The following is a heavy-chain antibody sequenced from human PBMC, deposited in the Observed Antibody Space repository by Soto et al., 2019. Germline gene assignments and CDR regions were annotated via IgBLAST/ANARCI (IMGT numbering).Heavy chain of an antibody. CDR1: GFTFSSYA. V-gene: IGHV3-7*01. Sequence: PGGSLRLSCAASGFTFSSYAMSWVRQAPGKGLEWVANIKEDGSEKYYVDSVKGRFTISRDNAKNTLYLQMNSLRAEDTAVYYCARDMASIFGVVIPDLDFDYWGQGTLVTVSS. CDR3: ARDMASIFGVVIPDLDFDY. J-gene: IGHJ4*02. CDR2: IKEDGSEK. D-gene: IGHD3-3*01.